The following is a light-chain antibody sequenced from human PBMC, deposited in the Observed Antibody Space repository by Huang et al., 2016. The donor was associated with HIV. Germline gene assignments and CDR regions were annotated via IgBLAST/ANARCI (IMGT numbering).Light chain of an antibody. CDR1: QDISNF. V-gene: IGKV1-8*01. CDR3: QQYYSHST. Sequence: AIQMTQSPYSLSASSGDRITIACRASQDISNFLACYQQKPGKHPKLLIHTASLLQSGVPSRFNASGSGTDFILTVTCLQSEDFASYYCQQYYSHSTFGPGTKV. CDR2: TAS. J-gene: IGKJ3*01.